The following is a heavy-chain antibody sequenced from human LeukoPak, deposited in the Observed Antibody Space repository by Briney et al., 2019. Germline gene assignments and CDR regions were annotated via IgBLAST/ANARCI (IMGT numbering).Heavy chain of an antibody. J-gene: IGHJ6*02. CDR1: GGSFSDYF. CDR2: IYYSGST. Sequence: SETLSLTCAVYGGSFSDYFWSWIRQPPGKGLEWIGYIYYSGSTNYDPSLKSRVTISVDTSKNQFSLKLSSVTAADTAVYYCARNQQPSPYYGMDVWGQGTTVTVSS. D-gene: IGHD6-13*01. V-gene: IGHV4-59*01. CDR3: ARNQQPSPYYGMDV.